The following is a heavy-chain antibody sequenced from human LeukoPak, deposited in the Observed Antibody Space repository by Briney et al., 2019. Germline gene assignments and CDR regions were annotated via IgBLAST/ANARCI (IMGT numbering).Heavy chain of an antibody. D-gene: IGHD2-15*01. J-gene: IGHJ3*02. Sequence: GGFLRLSCAGSGFSFSSYGMHWVRQAPGKGLEWMAFIRSDGSNKYYADSVKGRFTISRDNSKNTLYLQMNSLRAEDTAVYYCARDQGAYCSGGSCTAFDIWGQGAMVTVSS. CDR3: ARDQGAYCSGGSCTAFDI. V-gene: IGHV3-30*02. CDR1: GFSFSSYG. CDR2: IRSDGSNK.